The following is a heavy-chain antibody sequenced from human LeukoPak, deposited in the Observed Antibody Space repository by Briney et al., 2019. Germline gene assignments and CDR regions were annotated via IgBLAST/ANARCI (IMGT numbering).Heavy chain of an antibody. D-gene: IGHD2-15*01. CDR3: ARGRWELQFDY. V-gene: IGHV4-34*01. Sequence: SETLSLTCTVSGGSISSYYWSWIRQPPGKGLEWIGEINHSGSTNYNPSLKSRVTISVDTSKNQFSLKLSSVTAADTAVYYCARGRWELQFDYWGQGTLVTVSS. CDR2: INHSGST. J-gene: IGHJ4*02. CDR1: GGSISSYY.